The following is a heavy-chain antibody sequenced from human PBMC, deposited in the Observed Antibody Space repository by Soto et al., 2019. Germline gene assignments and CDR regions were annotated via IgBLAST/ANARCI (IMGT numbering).Heavy chain of an antibody. Sequence: EVQLLESGGGLVQPGGSLRLACAASGFTFSSYAMSWVRQAPGKGLEWVSAISGSGGSTYYADSVKGRFTISRDNSKYTLYLQMNSLRAEDTAVYYCAKGKWPSTPTNYFDYWGQGTLVTDSS. V-gene: IGHV3-23*01. CDR3: AKGKWPSTPTNYFDY. CDR1: GFTFSSYA. J-gene: IGHJ4*02. CDR2: ISGSGGST. D-gene: IGHD5-12*01.